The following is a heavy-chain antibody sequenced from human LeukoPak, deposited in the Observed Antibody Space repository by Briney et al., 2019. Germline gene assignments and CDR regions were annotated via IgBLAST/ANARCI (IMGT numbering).Heavy chain of an antibody. D-gene: IGHD1-1*01. Sequence: QPGGSLRLSCVASGFTFSSYWMHWVRQAPGKGPVWVSRINNDGSSAIYADSVKGRFTISRDNAKNTVYLQMNSLRTEDTAVYYCAKVDNWKYGHHDFWGQGTLVTVSS. CDR1: GFTFSSYW. V-gene: IGHV3-74*01. CDR2: INNDGSSA. CDR3: AKVDNWKYGHHDF. J-gene: IGHJ4*02.